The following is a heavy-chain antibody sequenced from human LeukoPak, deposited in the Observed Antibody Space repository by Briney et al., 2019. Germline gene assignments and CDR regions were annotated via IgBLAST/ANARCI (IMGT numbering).Heavy chain of an antibody. J-gene: IGHJ5*02. D-gene: IGHD4-11*01. CDR1: GGSISSYY. V-gene: IGHV4-59*01. CDR2: IYYSGST. Sequence: NPSVTLSLTCTVSGGSISSYYWSWIRQPPGKGLEWIGYIYYSGSTNYNPSLKSRVTISVDTSKNQFSLKLSSVTAADTAVYYCASYKVAMTTVTTRWFDPWGQGTLVTVSS. CDR3: ASYKVAMTTVTTRWFDP.